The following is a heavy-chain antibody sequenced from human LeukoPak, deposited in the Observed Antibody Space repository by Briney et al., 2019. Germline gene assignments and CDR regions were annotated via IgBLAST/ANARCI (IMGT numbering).Heavy chain of an antibody. CDR1: GGSISSGSW. Sequence: SETLSLTCAVSGGSISSGSWWGWIRQPPGKGLEWIGEIHHSGSTNYNPSLKSRVTLSVDKSKNQISLRLTSVTAADTAVYYCARGGDYRFDYWGQGTLVTVSS. CDR2: IHHSGST. D-gene: IGHD4-17*01. V-gene: IGHV4-4*02. CDR3: ARGGDYRFDY. J-gene: IGHJ4*02.